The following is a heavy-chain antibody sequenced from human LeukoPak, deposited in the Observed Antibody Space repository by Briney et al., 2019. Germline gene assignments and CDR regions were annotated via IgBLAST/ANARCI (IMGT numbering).Heavy chain of an antibody. CDR2: ISSSGSTI. J-gene: IGHJ4*02. V-gene: IGHV3-11*04. Sequence: GGSLRLSCAASGFTFSDYYMSWIRQAPGKGLEWVSYISSSGSTIYCADSVKGRFTISRDNAKNSLYLQMNSLTAEDTAVYYCARDHLYYYDSSGHFDYWGQGTLVAVSS. CDR1: GFTFSDYY. D-gene: IGHD3-22*01. CDR3: ARDHLYYYDSSGHFDY.